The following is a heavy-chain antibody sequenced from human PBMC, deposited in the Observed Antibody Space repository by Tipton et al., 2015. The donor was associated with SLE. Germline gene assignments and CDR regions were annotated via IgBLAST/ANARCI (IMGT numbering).Heavy chain of an antibody. CDR1: GFTFSSYE. V-gene: IGHV3-66*02. D-gene: IGHD1-26*01. CDR2: IYSGGTT. J-gene: IGHJ4*02. Sequence: SLRLSCAASGFTFSSYEMNWVRQAPGKGLEWVSVIYSGGTTYYADSVKGRFTISRDNSKNTLYLQMNSLRAEDTAVYYCARVETKWELLLSFDYWGQGTLVTVSS. CDR3: ARVETKWELLLSFDY.